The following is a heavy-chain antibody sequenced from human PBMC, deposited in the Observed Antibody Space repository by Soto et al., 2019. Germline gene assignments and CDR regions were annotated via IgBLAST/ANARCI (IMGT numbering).Heavy chain of an antibody. CDR3: ARVSNYYDSSGYEDAFDI. Sequence: GGSLRLSCAASGFTFSSYAMHWVRQAPGKGLEWVAVISYDGSNKYYADSVKGRFTISRDNSKNTLYLQMNSLRAEDTAVYYCARVSNYYDSSGYEDAFDIWGQGTMVTVSS. J-gene: IGHJ3*02. V-gene: IGHV3-30-3*01. CDR1: GFTFSSYA. D-gene: IGHD3-22*01. CDR2: ISYDGSNK.